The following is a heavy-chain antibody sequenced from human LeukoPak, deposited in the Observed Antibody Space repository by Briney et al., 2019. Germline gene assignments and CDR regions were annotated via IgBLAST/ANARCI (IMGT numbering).Heavy chain of an antibody. CDR1: GFTFNRDW. Sequence: GGSLRLSCTASGFTFNRDWTAWVRQAPGKGLEWVANIKEDGSEKNYVDSVKGRFTMSRDNAENSVYLQMNDLRAEDTGVYYCATKEPSTSGWSYWGQGTQVTVSS. CDR3: ATKEPSTSGWSY. J-gene: IGHJ4*02. D-gene: IGHD6-19*01. CDR2: IKEDGSEK. V-gene: IGHV3-7*01.